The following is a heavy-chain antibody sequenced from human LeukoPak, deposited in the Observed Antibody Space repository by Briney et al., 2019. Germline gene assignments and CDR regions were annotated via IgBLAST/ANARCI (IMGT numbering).Heavy chain of an antibody. CDR3: ASLVRGVIIGY. Sequence: GGSLRLSCAASGFTFSSYAMSWVRQAPGKRLEWVSAISGSGGSTYYADSVKGRFTISRDNSKNTLYLQMNSLRAEDTAVYYCASLVRGVIIGYWGQGTLVTVSS. CDR2: ISGSGGST. CDR1: GFTFSSYA. V-gene: IGHV3-23*01. D-gene: IGHD3-10*01. J-gene: IGHJ4*02.